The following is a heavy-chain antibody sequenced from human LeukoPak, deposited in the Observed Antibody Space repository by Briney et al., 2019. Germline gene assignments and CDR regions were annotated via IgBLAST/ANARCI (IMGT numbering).Heavy chain of an antibody. V-gene: IGHV3-30*04. J-gene: IGHJ4*02. CDR1: GFTFNNYA. D-gene: IGHD2/OR15-2a*01. CDR3: AKGPLLWD. Sequence: PGRSLRLSCAASGFTFNNYAMHWVRQAPGKGLEWVSLISYDGSNRYYADSVKGRFTISRDNSKNTLYLQMNSLRAEDTAVYYCAKGPLLWDWGQGTLVTVSS. CDR2: ISYDGSNR.